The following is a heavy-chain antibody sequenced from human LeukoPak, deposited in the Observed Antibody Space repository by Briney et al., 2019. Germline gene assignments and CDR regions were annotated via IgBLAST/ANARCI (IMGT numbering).Heavy chain of an antibody. V-gene: IGHV3-9*03. J-gene: IGHJ5*02. CDR3: AKGSVGNNWNWFDP. D-gene: IGHD1/OR15-1a*01. Sequence: PGGSLRLSCAASGFTFSSYSMNWVRQAPGKGLEWVSSVSWNSDSTNYADSVKGRFTISRDNAKHSLYLQMNNLRVEDMAVYYCAKGSVGNNWNWFDPWGQGTLVTVSS. CDR1: GFTFSSYS. CDR2: VSWNSDST.